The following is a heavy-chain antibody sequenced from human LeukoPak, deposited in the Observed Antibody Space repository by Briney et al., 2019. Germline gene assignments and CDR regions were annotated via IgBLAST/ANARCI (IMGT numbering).Heavy chain of an antibody. Sequence: SGGSLRLSCAASGFTFSSYGMHWVRQGPGKGLVWVSRTNSDGSTTNYADSVKGRFTISRDNAKNTLYLQMNNLRAEDTAVYYCVRVDGGYWGQGTLVTVSS. CDR1: GFTFSSYG. D-gene: IGHD3-16*01. CDR2: TNSDGSTT. J-gene: IGHJ4*02. CDR3: VRVDGGY. V-gene: IGHV3-74*01.